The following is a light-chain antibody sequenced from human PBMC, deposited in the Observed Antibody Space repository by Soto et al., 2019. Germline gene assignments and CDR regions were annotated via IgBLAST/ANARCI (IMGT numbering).Light chain of an antibody. Sequence: QSVLPQSPSASASLGASVKLTCTLSSGHSSYAIAWHQQQPEKGPRYLMKLKSDGSHSKGDGIPDRFSGSSSGAERSLTISSLQSQDEADYYGQTWGTGIVVFVGGTKLTVL. CDR3: QTWGTGIVV. CDR1: SGHSSYA. V-gene: IGLV4-69*01. J-gene: IGLJ2*01. CDR2: LKSDGSH.